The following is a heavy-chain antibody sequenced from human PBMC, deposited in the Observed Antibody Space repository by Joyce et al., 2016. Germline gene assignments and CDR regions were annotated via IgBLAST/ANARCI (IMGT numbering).Heavy chain of an antibody. D-gene: IGHD1-26*01. V-gene: IGHV1-69*01. J-gene: IGHJ4*02. CDR1: GGIFSTYA. CDR2: VIPVFGTA. Sequence: QVQLVQSGAEVKKPGSSVKVSCKASGGIFSTYAISWVRQATGQGLEWRGGVIPVFGTANYAQKFQGRVTITADEFTSTGYMELSSLRSEDTAVYYCARGPSVYSGNFLPFDYWGQGTPVTVSS. CDR3: ARGPSVYSGNFLPFDY.